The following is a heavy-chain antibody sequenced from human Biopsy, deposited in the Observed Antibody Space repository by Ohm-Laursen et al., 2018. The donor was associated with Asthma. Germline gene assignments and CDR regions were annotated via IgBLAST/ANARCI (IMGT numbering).Heavy chain of an antibody. CDR1: GFSFSNFA. D-gene: IGHD1-1*01. J-gene: IGHJ3*02. CDR2: ISKDASTQ. CDR3: ARDGTEDAFDI. V-gene: IGHV3-30*01. Sequence: SLRLSCTASGFSFSNFAIHWVRQAPGKGLEWVGVISKDASTQDYADSVKGRFTMARDNSKNTLDLQMNSLREEDTAVYYCARDGTEDAFDIWGQGTVVSVSS.